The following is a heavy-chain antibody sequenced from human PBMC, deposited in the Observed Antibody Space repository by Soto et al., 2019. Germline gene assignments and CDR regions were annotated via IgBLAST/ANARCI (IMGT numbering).Heavy chain of an antibody. CDR2: IYYSGST. V-gene: IGHV4-59*08. CDR3: ARHVPYYDILTGYENNWYFDL. Sequence: SPSHPSTVLCGSSISFYWSRIMQPTRKGLGGIGYIYYSGSTNYNPSLKSRVTISVDTSKNQFSLKLSSVTAADTAVYYCARHVPYYDILTGYENNWYFDLWGRGTLVTVSS. D-gene: IGHD3-9*01. J-gene: IGHJ2*01. CDR1: CGSSISFY.